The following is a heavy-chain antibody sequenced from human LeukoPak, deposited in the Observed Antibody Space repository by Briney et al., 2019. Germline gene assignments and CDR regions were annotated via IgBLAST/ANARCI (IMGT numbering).Heavy chain of an antibody. D-gene: IGHD4-23*01. CDR2: ISGYSGHT. V-gene: IGHV1-18*01. CDR1: GGTFSSYA. J-gene: IGHJ3*02. Sequence: ASVKVSCKASGGTFSSYAISWVRQAPGQGLEWVGWISGYSGHTNYAQNVQGRVTMTTDTSTNTAYMELRSLRSDDTAVYYCARVGGGNSRGTDAFDIWGQGTMVTVSS. CDR3: ARVGGGNSRGTDAFDI.